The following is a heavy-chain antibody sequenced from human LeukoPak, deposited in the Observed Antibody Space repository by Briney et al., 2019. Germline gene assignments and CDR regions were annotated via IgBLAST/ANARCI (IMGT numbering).Heavy chain of an antibody. CDR1: GFTFSSYS. CDR2: ISSSSSYI. D-gene: IGHD4-17*01. V-gene: IGHV3-21*01. J-gene: IGHJ4*02. Sequence: PGGSLRLSCAASGFTFSSYSMNWVRQAPGKGLEWVSSISSSSSYIYYADSAKGRFTISGDNAKNSLYLQINSLRAEDTAVYYCARKDGDFALDYWGQGTLVTVSS. CDR3: ARKDGDFALDY.